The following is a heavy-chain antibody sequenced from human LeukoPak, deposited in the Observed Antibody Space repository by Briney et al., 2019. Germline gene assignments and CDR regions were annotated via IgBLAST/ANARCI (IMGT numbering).Heavy chain of an antibody. Sequence: GGSLRLSCAASGFTVSSNEMSWVRQAPGKGLEWVSVIYSGGSTYYADSVKGRFTISRDNSKNTLYLQMNSLRAEDTAVYYCVIAARPPFDYWGQGTLVTVSS. CDR2: IYSGGST. D-gene: IGHD6-6*01. J-gene: IGHJ4*02. V-gene: IGHV3-66*02. CDR1: GFTVSSNE. CDR3: VIAARPPFDY.